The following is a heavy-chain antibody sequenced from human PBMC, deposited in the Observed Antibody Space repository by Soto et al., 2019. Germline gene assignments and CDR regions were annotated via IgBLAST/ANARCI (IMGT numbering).Heavy chain of an antibody. J-gene: IGHJ5*02. D-gene: IGHD2-2*01. CDR3: ARARTGGYCSSTSCYAGEFDP. V-gene: IGHV4-59*01. CDR1: GGSISIYY. CDR2: IYYSGSA. Sequence: PSETLSLTCTVSGGSISIYYWSLIRQPPGKGLKWIGYIYYSGSANYNPSLKSRVTISVDTSKNQFSLKLSSVTAADTAVYYCARARTGGYCSSTSCYAGEFDPWGQGTLVTVSS.